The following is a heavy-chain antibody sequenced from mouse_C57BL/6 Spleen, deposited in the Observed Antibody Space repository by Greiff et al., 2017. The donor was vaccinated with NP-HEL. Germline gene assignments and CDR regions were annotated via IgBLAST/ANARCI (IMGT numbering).Heavy chain of an antibody. Sequence: DVQLQESGPGLVKPSQSLSLTCSVTGYSITSGYYWNWIRQFPGNKLEWMGYISYDGSNNYNPSLKNRISITRDTSKNQFFLKLNSVTTEDTATYYCARDCDYPFAYWGQGTLVTVSA. V-gene: IGHV3-6*01. J-gene: IGHJ3*01. D-gene: IGHD2-4*01. CDR2: ISYDGSN. CDR3: ARDCDYPFAY. CDR1: GYSITSGYY.